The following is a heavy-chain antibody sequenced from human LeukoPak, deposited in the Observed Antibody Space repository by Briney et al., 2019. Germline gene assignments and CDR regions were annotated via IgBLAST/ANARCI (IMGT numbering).Heavy chain of an antibody. CDR2: ISGYNGRT. CDR1: GFTFTNYG. CDR3: ARECANRCDFGVGY. Sequence: GASVKVSCKASGFTFTNYGFTWVRQAPGQGLEWMGWISGYNGRTYYPQNLQDRLTLTTDTSTTTAYMELRSLRSDDTAVYFCARECANRCDFGVGYWGQGTLVTVSS. D-gene: IGHD3-10*01. J-gene: IGHJ4*02. V-gene: IGHV1-18*01.